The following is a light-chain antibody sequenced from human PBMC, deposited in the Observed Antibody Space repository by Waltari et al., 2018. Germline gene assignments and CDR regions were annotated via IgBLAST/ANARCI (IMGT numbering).Light chain of an antibody. CDR2: GAS. CDR1: QSVSSTY. CDR3: QQYGSSRT. Sequence: EIVLTQSPGTLSLSPGERATLLCRARQSVSSTYLAWYQQKPGQAPRVRIYGASSRATGIPDRFSGSGSGTDLTLTISRLEPEDFAVYYCQQYGSSRTFGQGTKVEIK. V-gene: IGKV3-20*01. J-gene: IGKJ1*01.